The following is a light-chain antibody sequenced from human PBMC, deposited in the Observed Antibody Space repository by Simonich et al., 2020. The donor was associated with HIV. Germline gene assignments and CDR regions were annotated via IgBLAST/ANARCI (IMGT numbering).Light chain of an antibody. CDR2: EDS. J-gene: IGLJ3*02. V-gene: IGLV3-10*01. Sequence: SYELTQPPSVSVSPGQTARITCSGDALPKKYAYWYQQNSGQAPVLVIYEDSKRPSGIPERFSGSSSGTMATWTITGAQVEDEADYYCYSTDISGNHRVFGGGTKLTVL. CDR3: YSTDISGNHRV. CDR1: ALPKKY.